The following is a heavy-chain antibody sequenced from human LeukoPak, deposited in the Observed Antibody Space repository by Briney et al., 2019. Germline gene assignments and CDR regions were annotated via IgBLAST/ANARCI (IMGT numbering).Heavy chain of an antibody. CDR1: GFTFSSYA. V-gene: IGHV3-23*01. J-gene: IGHJ3*02. CDR2: ISGSGGST. Sequence: GGSLGLSCAASGFTFSSYAMSWVRQAPGKGLEWVPAISGSGGSTDYADSVKGRFTISRDNSKNTLYLQMNSLRAEDTAVYYCAKDGYYDSSGYYYVGAFDIWGQGTMVTVSS. CDR3: AKDGYYDSSGYYYVGAFDI. D-gene: IGHD3-22*01.